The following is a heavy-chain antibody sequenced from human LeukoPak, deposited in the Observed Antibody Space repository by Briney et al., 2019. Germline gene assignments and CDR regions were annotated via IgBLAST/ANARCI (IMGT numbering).Heavy chain of an antibody. CDR3: ARDPSDIVVAVAAIPNYFDY. J-gene: IGHJ4*02. D-gene: IGHD2-15*01. Sequence: ASVKVSCKASGYTFTSYGISWVRQAPGQGLEWMGWISAYNSNTNYAQKLQGRVTMTTDTSTSTAYMELRSLRSDDTAVYYCARDPSDIVVAVAAIPNYFDYWGQGTLVTVSS. CDR1: GYTFTSYG. V-gene: IGHV1-18*01. CDR2: ISAYNSNT.